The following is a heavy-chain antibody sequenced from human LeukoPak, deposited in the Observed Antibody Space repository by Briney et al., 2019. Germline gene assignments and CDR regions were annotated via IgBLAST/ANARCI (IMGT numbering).Heavy chain of an antibody. J-gene: IGHJ5*02. V-gene: IGHV3-9*01. D-gene: IGHD4-11*01. CDR2: ISWNSGSI. Sequence: GGSLRLSCAASGFTFDDYAMHWVRQAPGKGLEWVSGISWNSGSIGYADSVKGRFTISRDNAKNSLYLQMNSLRAEDTAVYYCARDGTFYSNYVNWFDPWGQGTLVTVSS. CDR1: GFTFDDYA. CDR3: ARDGTFYSNYVNWFDP.